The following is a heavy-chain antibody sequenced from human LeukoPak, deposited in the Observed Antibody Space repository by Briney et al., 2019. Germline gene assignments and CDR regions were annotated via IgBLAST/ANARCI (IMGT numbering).Heavy chain of an antibody. D-gene: IGHD3-22*01. V-gene: IGHV4-39*01. Sequence: SETLSLTCTVSGGPITSNSHYWGWIRQPPGKGLEWIGSIPYSGDTHYNPSLKSRVTLSVDTSKSQFSLNLSSLTAADTAVFYCARQPHYYDTSAYYPSHFDYWGLGTLVTVAS. CDR1: GGPITSNSHY. J-gene: IGHJ4*02. CDR3: ARQPHYYDTSAYYPSHFDY. CDR2: IPYSGDT.